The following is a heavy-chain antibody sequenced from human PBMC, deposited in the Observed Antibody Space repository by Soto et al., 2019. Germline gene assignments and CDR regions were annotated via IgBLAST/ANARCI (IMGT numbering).Heavy chain of an antibody. CDR2: VSYDGSNK. CDR3: AQDRGRYCSGARCYLFDS. V-gene: IGHV3-30*04. Sequence: QVQLVQSGGGVVQPGRSLTLSCAASRVTFNTYAMHWVRQAPGKGLEWVAIVSYDGSNKYYADSVKGRFTISRDNSKSTLNLQMNSVRAEDTAVYYCAQDRGRYCSGARCYLFDSWGQGTLVTVSS. CDR1: RVTFNTYA. J-gene: IGHJ4*02. D-gene: IGHD2-15*01.